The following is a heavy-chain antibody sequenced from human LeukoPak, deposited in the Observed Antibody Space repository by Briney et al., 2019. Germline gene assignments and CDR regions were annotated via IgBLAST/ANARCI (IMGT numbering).Heavy chain of an antibody. V-gene: IGHV3-7*01. CDR3: AYYHVNEEPPTF. Sequence: PGGSLRLSCAASGFTFSSYWMSWVRQARGKGLEWVANIKKDGSEKYYVDSVKGRFTISRDNAKNSLYLQMNSLRAEDTAVYYCAYYHVNEEPPTFWGQGTLVTVSS. CDR1: GFTFSSYW. CDR2: IKKDGSEK. J-gene: IGHJ4*02. D-gene: IGHD1-1*01.